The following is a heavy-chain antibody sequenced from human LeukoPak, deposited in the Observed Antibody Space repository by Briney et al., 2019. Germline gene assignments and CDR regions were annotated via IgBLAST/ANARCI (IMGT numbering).Heavy chain of an antibody. Sequence: ASVKVSCKASGYTFTGYYMHWVRQAPGQGLEWMGIINPSGGRTSYAQKFQGRVTMTRDMSTSTVYMELSSLRSEDTAVYYCAREAEQYYYGSGSQSYYYYMDVWGKGTTVTVSS. V-gene: IGHV1-46*01. CDR1: GYTFTGYY. CDR3: AREAEQYYYGSGSQSYYYYMDV. CDR2: INPSGGRT. J-gene: IGHJ6*03. D-gene: IGHD3-10*01.